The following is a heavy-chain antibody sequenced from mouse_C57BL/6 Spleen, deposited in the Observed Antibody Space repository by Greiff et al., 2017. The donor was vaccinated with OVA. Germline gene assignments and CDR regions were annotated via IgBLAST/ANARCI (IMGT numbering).Heavy chain of an antibody. Sequence: EVNLVESGGGLVKPGGSLKLSCAASGFTFSSYAMSWVRQTPAKRLEWVATISDGGSYTYYPDNVKGRFTISRDNATNNLYLQMSHLKSEDTAMDYCAREVLYYSAMDYWGQGTSVTVSS. J-gene: IGHJ4*01. D-gene: IGHD3-3*01. CDR1: GFTFSSYA. CDR2: ISDGGSYT. CDR3: AREVLYYSAMDY. V-gene: IGHV5-4*01.